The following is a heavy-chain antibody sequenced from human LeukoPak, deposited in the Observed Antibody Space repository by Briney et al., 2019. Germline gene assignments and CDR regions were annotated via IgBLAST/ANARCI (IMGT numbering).Heavy chain of an antibody. Sequence: PGRSLRLSCAASGFTFSSYGMHWVRQAPGKGLEWVAVISYDGSNKYYADSVKGRFTISRDNSKNTLYLQMNSLRAEDTAVYYCAKDQPKSEYWQRGLWFGEPMGSPIDYWGQGTLVTVSS. V-gene: IGHV3-30*18. CDR3: AKDQPKSEYWQRGLWFGEPMGSPIDY. D-gene: IGHD3-10*01. J-gene: IGHJ4*02. CDR1: GFTFSSYG. CDR2: ISYDGSNK.